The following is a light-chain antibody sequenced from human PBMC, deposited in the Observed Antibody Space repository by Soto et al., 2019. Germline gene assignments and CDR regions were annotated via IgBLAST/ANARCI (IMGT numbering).Light chain of an antibody. J-gene: IGKJ4*01. V-gene: IGKV1-5*03. CDR1: QGVSVY. CDR2: RTS. CDR3: QQYSGTFLT. Sequence: IQMIQSPSTLSASVGDTVTITCRASQGVSVYLAWYQHKPGKAPKVLIHRTSTLESGVPSRFSGSGSGTEFPLTISDLEPDDFATYYCQQYSGTFLTFGGGTKV.